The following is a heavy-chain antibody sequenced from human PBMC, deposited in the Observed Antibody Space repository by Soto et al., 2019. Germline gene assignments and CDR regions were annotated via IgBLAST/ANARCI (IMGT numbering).Heavy chain of an antibody. Sequence: GGSLRLSCAASGFTFSSYAMGWVRQGPGKGLEWVAVVSIGGSTHYADSVRGRFTTSRDNSKNTLSLQMNSLTAEDTAVYFCAKRSGAGGHFDYWGQGAPVTVSS. D-gene: IGHD2-15*01. V-gene: IGHV3-23*01. J-gene: IGHJ4*02. CDR3: AKRSGAGGHFDY. CDR2: VSIGGST. CDR1: GFTFSSYA.